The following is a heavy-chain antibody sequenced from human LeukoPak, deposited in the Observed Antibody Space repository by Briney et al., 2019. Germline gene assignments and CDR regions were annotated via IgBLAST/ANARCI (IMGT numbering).Heavy chain of an antibody. Sequence: ASVKVSCKASGGTFSSYAISWVRQAPGQGLEWMGGIIPIFGTANYAQKFQGRVTITADESTSTAYMELSSLRSEDTAVYYCARGVVPAAMMGGLDYRGQGTLVTVSS. D-gene: IGHD2-2*01. V-gene: IGHV1-69*13. CDR1: GGTFSSYA. CDR3: ARGVVPAAMMGGLDY. J-gene: IGHJ4*02. CDR2: IIPIFGTA.